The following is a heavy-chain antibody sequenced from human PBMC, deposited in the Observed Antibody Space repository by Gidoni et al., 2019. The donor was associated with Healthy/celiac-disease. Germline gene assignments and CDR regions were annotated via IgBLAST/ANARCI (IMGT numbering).Heavy chain of an antibody. D-gene: IGHD3-22*01. V-gene: IGHV3-23*01. Sequence: EVQLLESGGGLVQPGGSLRLSCSASGFPFGAYAMSWVRQAPGKGLEWVSAISGSGGSTYYADSVKGRFTISRDNSKNTLYLQMNSLRAEDTAVYYCAKGLSYYDSSGYYFDYWGQGTLVTVSS. CDR1: GFPFGAYA. J-gene: IGHJ4*02. CDR2: ISGSGGST. CDR3: AKGLSYYDSSGYYFDY.